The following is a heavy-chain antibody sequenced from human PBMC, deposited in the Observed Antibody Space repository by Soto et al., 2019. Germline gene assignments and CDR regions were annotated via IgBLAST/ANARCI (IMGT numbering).Heavy chain of an antibody. D-gene: IGHD2-15*01. CDR1: GISFSVYG. J-gene: IGHJ4*02. CDR2: IWYDASKQ. V-gene: IGHV3-33*01. Sequence: LRLSCETSGISFSVYGMHWVRQAPGKGLEWVAVIWYDASKQFYAASVEGRFTISRDNSKAILYLQMNSLRAEDTAVYYCAAWAEGATEVHWGQGTLVTVSS. CDR3: AAWAEGATEVH.